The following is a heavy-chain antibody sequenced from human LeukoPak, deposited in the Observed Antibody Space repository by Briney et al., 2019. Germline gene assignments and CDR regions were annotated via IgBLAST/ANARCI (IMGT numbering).Heavy chain of an antibody. CDR2: IYYSGST. Sequence: SETLSPTCTVSGGSISSSSYYWGWIRQPPGKGLEWIGSIYYSGSTYYNPSLKSRVTISVDTSKNQFSLKLSSVTAADTAVYYCARGGDSSGYNDAFDIWGQGTMVTVSS. CDR3: ARGGDSSGYNDAFDI. J-gene: IGHJ3*02. D-gene: IGHD3-22*01. V-gene: IGHV4-39*07. CDR1: GGSISSSSYY.